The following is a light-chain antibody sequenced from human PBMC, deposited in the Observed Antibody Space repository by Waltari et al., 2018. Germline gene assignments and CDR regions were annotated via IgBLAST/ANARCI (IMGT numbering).Light chain of an antibody. Sequence: DIVMTQYPDSLAVSLGERATINFKSSQSVLYNSNDKNYLAWYQQKPGQPPKLLIYWASTRESGVPDRFSGSGSGTDFTLTISSLQAEDVAVYYCQQYYRSRTFGQGTKVEIK. V-gene: IGKV4-1*01. CDR1: QSVLYNSNDKNY. CDR3: QQYYRSRT. CDR2: WAS. J-gene: IGKJ1*01.